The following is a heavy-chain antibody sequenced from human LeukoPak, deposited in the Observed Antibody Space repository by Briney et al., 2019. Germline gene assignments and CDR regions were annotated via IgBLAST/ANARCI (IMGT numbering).Heavy chain of an antibody. CDR2: IYYSGNT. D-gene: IGHD1-26*01. J-gene: IGHJ4*02. Sequence: SETLSLTCTVSGGSVISDSYYWSWIRQPPGKGLEWIGYIYYSGNTNYNPSLESRVTISIDTSKNQFSLKLSSVTAADTAVYYCARDQDWDLQSLRYFDYWGQGTLVTVSS. CDR1: GGSVISDSYY. CDR3: ARDQDWDLQSLRYFDY. V-gene: IGHV4-61*01.